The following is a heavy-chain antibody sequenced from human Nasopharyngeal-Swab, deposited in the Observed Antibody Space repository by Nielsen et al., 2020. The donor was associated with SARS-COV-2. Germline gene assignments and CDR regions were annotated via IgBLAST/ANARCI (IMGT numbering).Heavy chain of an antibody. CDR3: ARVTHDYGDYGWFDP. CDR1: GFTFSSYW. D-gene: IGHD4-17*01. CDR2: INSDGSST. Sequence: GESLKISCAASGFTFSSYWMHWVRQAPGKGLVWVSRINSDGSSTSYADSVKGRFTISRDNSKNTLYLQMNSLRAEDTAVYYCARVTHDYGDYGWFDPWGQGTLVTVSS. V-gene: IGHV3-74*01. J-gene: IGHJ5*02.